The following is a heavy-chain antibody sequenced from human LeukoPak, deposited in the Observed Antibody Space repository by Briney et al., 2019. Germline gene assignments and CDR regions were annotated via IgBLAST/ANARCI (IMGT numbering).Heavy chain of an antibody. J-gene: IGHJ4*02. CDR3: ARIEDYGGNSVNY. Sequence: SETLSLTCTVSGGSISSYYWSWIRQPPGKGLEWIGYIYYSGSANYNPSLKSRVTISVDTSKNQFSLKLSSVTAADTAVYYCARIEDYGGNSVNYWGQGTLVTVSS. CDR2: IYYSGSA. V-gene: IGHV4-59*01. D-gene: IGHD4-23*01. CDR1: GGSISSYY.